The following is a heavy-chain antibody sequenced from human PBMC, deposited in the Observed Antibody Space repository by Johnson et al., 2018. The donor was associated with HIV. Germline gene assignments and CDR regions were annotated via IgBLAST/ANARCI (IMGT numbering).Heavy chain of an antibody. CDR1: GFTFSSYG. CDR3: AKGYYGSGIAFDI. Sequence: VQLVESGGGVVQPGGSLRLSCAASGFTFSSYGMHWVRQAPGKGLEWVAVISYDGSNKYYADSVKGRFTISRDNSKNTLYLQMNSLRAEDTAVYYCAKGYYGSGIAFDIWGQGTMVTVSS. D-gene: IGHD3-10*01. J-gene: IGHJ3*02. CDR2: ISYDGSNK. V-gene: IGHV3-30*19.